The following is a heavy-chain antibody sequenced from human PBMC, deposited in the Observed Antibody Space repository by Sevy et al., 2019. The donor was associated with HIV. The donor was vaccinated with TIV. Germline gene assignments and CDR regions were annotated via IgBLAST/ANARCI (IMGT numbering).Heavy chain of an antibody. V-gene: IGHV3-15*01. CDR1: GFTFSNAW. CDR3: TTASWSQEDYYTY. D-gene: IGHD6-13*01. CDR2: IKGKIYDGTI. Sequence: GGSLRLSCAASGFTFSNAWMSWVRQAPGKGLEWVGRIKGKIYDGTIDYAAPVKGRFSISRDDSNNTLYLQMNSLKTEDTAVYYCTTASWSQEDYYTYWGQGTLVTVSS. J-gene: IGHJ4*02.